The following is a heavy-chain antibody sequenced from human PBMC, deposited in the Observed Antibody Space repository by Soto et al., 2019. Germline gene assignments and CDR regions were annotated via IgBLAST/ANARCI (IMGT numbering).Heavy chain of an antibody. Sequence: QVQLVQSGAEVKKPGSSVKVSCKASGGTFSSYTISWVRQAPGQGLEWMGRIIPILGIANYAQKFQGRVTITADKSTSTAYMELSRLISEDAALFYCSRDTKRQTTLTAYWGQGTLVTVCS. CDR1: GGTFSSYT. CDR3: SRDTKRQTTLTAY. V-gene: IGHV1-69*08. J-gene: IGHJ4*02. D-gene: IGHD4-17*01. CDR2: IIPILGIA.